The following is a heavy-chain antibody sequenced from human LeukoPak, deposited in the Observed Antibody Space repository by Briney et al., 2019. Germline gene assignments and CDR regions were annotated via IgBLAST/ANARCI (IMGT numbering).Heavy chain of an antibody. D-gene: IGHD3-10*01. J-gene: IGHJ6*03. CDR2: ISGSGGST. CDR3: ANIVGSLAYYYYMDV. Sequence: GGSLRLSCAASGFTFSSYGMHWVRQAPGKGLEWVSAISGSGGSTYYADSVKGRFTISRDNSKNTLYLQMNSLRAEDTAVYYCANIVGSLAYYYYMDVWGKGTTVTVSS. CDR1: GFTFSSYG. V-gene: IGHV3-23*01.